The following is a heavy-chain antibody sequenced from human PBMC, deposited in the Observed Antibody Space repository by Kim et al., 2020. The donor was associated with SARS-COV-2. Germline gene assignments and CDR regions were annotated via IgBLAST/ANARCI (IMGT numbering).Heavy chain of an antibody. D-gene: IGHD5-18*01. J-gene: IGHJ4*02. Sequence: GGSLRLSCAASGFTFSSYEMNWVRQAPGKGLEWVSYISSSGSTIYYADSVKGRFTISRDNAKNSLYLQMNSLRAEDTAVYYCARFEWIQLWSFDYWGQGTLVTVSS. CDR3: ARFEWIQLWSFDY. CDR1: GFTFSSYE. V-gene: IGHV3-48*03. CDR2: ISSSGSTI.